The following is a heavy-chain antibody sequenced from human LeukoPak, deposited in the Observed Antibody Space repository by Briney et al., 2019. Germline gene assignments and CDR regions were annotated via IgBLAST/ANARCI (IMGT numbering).Heavy chain of an antibody. CDR3: ARDQKLGELNPPHYYYGMDV. D-gene: IGHD3-10*01. V-gene: IGHV3-48*04. J-gene: IGHJ6*02. CDR1: GFTFSSYS. Sequence: PGGPLRLSCAASGFTFSSYSMNWVRQAPGKGLEWVSYISSSSSTIYYADSVKGRFTISRDNAKNSLYLQMNSLRAEDTAVYYCARDQKLGELNPPHYYYGMDVWGQGTTVTVSS. CDR2: ISSSSSTI.